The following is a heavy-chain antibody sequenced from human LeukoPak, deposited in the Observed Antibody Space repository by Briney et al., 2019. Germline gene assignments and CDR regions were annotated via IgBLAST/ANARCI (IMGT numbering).Heavy chain of an antibody. J-gene: IGHJ5*02. CDR3: ASASIAARANWFDP. D-gene: IGHD6-6*01. Sequence: SETLSLTCTVSGGSISSYYWSWIRQPPGKGLEWIGYIYYSGSTNYNPSHKSRVTISVDTSKNQFSLKLSSVTAADTAVYYCASASIAARANWFDPWGQGTLVTVSS. V-gene: IGHV4-59*08. CDR1: GGSISSYY. CDR2: IYYSGST.